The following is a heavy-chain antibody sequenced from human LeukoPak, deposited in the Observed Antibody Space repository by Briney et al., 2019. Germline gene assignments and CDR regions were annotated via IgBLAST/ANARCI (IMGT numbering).Heavy chain of an antibody. CDR1: GGTFSSYA. D-gene: IGHD3-9*01. Sequence: ASVKLSCKASGGTFSSYAISWVRHAPGQGLEWMGGIIPIFGAANYAQKFQGRVTITADESTSTAYMELSSLRSEATAVYYCARGPYATARLTLTGYMDVWGKGTTVTVSS. CDR3: ARGPYATARLTLTGYMDV. J-gene: IGHJ6*03. CDR2: IIPIFGAA. V-gene: IGHV1-69*01.